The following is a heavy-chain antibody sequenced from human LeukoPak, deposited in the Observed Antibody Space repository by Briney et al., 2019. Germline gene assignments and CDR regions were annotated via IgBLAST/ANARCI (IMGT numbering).Heavy chain of an antibody. D-gene: IGHD6-13*01. Sequence: GRSLRLSCAASGFTFSTYEMNWVRQAPGKGLEWVSHISSSGSTIYYADSVKGRFTISRDNAKNSLYLQMNSLRAEDTAVYYCARDSSGWYHWFDPWGQGTLVTVSS. J-gene: IGHJ5*02. V-gene: IGHV3-48*03. CDR1: GFTFSTYE. CDR2: ISSSGSTI. CDR3: ARDSSGWYHWFDP.